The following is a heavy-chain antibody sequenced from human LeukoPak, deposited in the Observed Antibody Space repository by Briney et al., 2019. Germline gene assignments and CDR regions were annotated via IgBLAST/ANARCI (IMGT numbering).Heavy chain of an antibody. V-gene: IGHV4/OR15-8*01. D-gene: IGHD2-2*02. Sequence: SETLSLTCVVSGGSINSGNWWTWVRQSPGKGLEWIGEIHHNGTRNYNPSLKSRVTISADTFKNHFSLIVTSLTAADTAVYYCAAAPILRGEGGEHYKYGMDVWGQGTTVIVSS. CDR2: IHHNGTR. CDR3: AAAPILRGEGGEHYKYGMDV. CDR1: GGSINSGNW. J-gene: IGHJ6*02.